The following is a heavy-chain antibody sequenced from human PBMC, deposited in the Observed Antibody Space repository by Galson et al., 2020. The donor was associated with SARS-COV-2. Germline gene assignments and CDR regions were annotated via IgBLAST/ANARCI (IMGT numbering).Heavy chain of an antibody. V-gene: IGHV1-8*01. J-gene: IGHJ5*02. CDR3: ARAYDDFATWFDP. Sequence: ASVNVSCMSSGYTFTSYVINWVRQAPGQGLEWMGWMYHHSGNTGNAQTFQGRVTMTRPTPISTDYMELNSLTSEDTAVYYCARAYDDFATWFDPWGQGTLVTVSS. CDR1: GYTFTSYV. D-gene: IGHD4-17*01. CDR2: MYHHSGNT.